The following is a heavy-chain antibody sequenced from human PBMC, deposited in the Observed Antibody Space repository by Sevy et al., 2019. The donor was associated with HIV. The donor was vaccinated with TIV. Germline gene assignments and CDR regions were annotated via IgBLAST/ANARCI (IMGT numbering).Heavy chain of an antibody. J-gene: IGHJ4*02. CDR1: GFTFSNYA. D-gene: IGHD2-2*01. V-gene: IGHV3-30*01. CDR3: ARDRSTTWINYFFDF. Sequence: GGSLRLSCAASGFTFSNYAIHWVRQAPGNGLEWVAVVSYDGSKKYYADSVKGRFTISRDNSKNTLYLQMNSLRVEDTAVYYCARDRSTTWINYFFDFWGQGTLVTVSS. CDR2: VSYDGSKK.